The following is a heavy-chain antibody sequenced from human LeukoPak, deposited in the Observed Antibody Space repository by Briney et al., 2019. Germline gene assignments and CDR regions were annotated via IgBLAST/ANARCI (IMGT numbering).Heavy chain of an antibody. Sequence: GASVKVSCKASGYTFTGYYMHWVRQAPGQGLEWMGWINPNSGGTNYAQKFQGRVTMTRDKSINTAYIELIRLRSDDTAVYYCARDIVVVPAADWFDPWGQGTLVTVSS. J-gene: IGHJ5*02. D-gene: IGHD2-2*01. CDR1: GYTFTGYY. CDR3: ARDIVVVPAADWFDP. CDR2: INPNSGGT. V-gene: IGHV1-2*02.